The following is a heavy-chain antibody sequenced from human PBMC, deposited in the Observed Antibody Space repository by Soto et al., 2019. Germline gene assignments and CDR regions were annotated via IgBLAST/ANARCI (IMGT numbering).Heavy chain of an antibody. J-gene: IGHJ4*02. D-gene: IGHD3-3*01. CDR1: GYTFTSYG. V-gene: IGHV1-18*01. Sequence: ASVKVSCKASGYTFTSYGISWVRQAPGQGLEWMGWISACNGNTNYSQKLQCRVTMTTDTSTSTAYMELSSLRSEDTAVYYCARLHYDLWSGYYNGYYFDYWGQGTLVTVSS. CDR2: ISACNGNT. CDR3: ARLHYDLWSGYYNGYYFDY.